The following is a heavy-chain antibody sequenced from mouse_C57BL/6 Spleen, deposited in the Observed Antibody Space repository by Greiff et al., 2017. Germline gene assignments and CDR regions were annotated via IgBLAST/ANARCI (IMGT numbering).Heavy chain of an antibody. CDR3: ARRIYYGSSFYYFDS. CDR1: GYTFTDYY. CDR2: INPNNGGT. Sequence: EVQLQPSGPELVKPGASVKISCKASGYTFTDYYMNWVKPSHGKSLEWIGDINPNNGGTSYNQKFKGKATFTVEKSSSTAYMELRSLTSEDSAFYYCARRIYYGSSFYYFDSGGEGTTLAVSS. V-gene: IGHV1-26*01. J-gene: IGHJ2*01. D-gene: IGHD1-1*01.